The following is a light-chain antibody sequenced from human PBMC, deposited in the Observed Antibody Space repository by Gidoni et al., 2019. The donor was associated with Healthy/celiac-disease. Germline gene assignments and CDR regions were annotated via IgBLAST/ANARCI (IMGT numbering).Light chain of an antibody. CDR2: DAS. V-gene: IGKV1-5*01. CDR1: QSISSW. J-gene: IGKJ2*01. Sequence: DIQMTQSPSTLSAYVGDRVTITCRASQSISSWLAWYQQKPGKAPKLLIYDASSLESGVPSRFSGSGSGTEFTLTISSLQPDDFATYYCQQYNSSPTFGQGTKLEIK. CDR3: QQYNSSPT.